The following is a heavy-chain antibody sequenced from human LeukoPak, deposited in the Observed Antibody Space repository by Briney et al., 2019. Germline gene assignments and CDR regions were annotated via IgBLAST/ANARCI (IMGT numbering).Heavy chain of an antibody. CDR2: INPSGGST. CDR3: AREAYGDYSLNAFDI. CDR1: GYTFTSYY. V-gene: IGHV1-46*01. D-gene: IGHD4-17*01. Sequence: ASVKVSCKASGYTFTSYYMHWVRQAPGQGLEWMGIINPSGGSTSYAQKFQGRVTMTRDMSTSTVYMELSSLRSEDTAVYYCAREAYGDYSLNAFDIWGQGTMVTVSS. J-gene: IGHJ3*02.